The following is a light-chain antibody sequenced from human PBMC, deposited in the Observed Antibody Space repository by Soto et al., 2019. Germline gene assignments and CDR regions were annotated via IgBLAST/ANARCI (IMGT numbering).Light chain of an antibody. CDR1: SGSVSTNNY. CDR2: STY. J-gene: IGLJ3*02. V-gene: IGLV8-61*01. Sequence: VVTQEPSFSVSPGATVTLTCGLSSGSVSTNNYPSWYQQTPGQAPRTLIYSTYTRSSGVPDRFSASILGNKAALTITGAQADDESDYYCVLYMGSGIWVFGGGTKLTVL. CDR3: VLYMGSGIWV.